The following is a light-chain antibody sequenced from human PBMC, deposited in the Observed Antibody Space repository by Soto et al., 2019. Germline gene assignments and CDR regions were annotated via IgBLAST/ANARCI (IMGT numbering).Light chain of an antibody. CDR1: SSDVGSYNL. V-gene: IGLV2-23*01. CDR3: CSYAGSYV. J-gene: IGLJ1*01. Sequence: QSALTQPASVSGSPGQSITISCTGTSSDVGSYNLVSWYQQHPGKAPKLMIYEGSKRPSGVSNSFSGSKSGNTASLTISGLQSEDEADYYCCSYAGSYVFGTGTKLTVL. CDR2: EGS.